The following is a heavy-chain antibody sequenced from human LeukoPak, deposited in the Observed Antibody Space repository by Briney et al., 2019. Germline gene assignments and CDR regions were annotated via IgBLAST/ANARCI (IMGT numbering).Heavy chain of an antibody. CDR1: GFTFSSYA. CDR2: ISGSGGST. V-gene: IGHV3-23*01. D-gene: IGHD2-21*02. Sequence: GGSLRLSCAASGFTFSSYAMSWVRQAPGKGLEWVSAISGSGGSTYYADSVKGRFTISRDNSKNTLYLQMNSLRAEDTAVYYCAKSPNCGGVCSSSAEFDYWGQGTLVTVSS. J-gene: IGHJ4*02. CDR3: AKSPNCGGVCSSSAEFDY.